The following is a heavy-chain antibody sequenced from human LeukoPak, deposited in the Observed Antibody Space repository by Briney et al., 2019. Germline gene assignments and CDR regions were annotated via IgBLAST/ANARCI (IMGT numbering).Heavy chain of an antibody. CDR3: ARDMWGYYYGSGRAFDI. CDR1: GGSISSSSYY. D-gene: IGHD3-10*01. V-gene: IGHV4-39*07. J-gene: IGHJ3*02. Sequence: SETLSLTCTVSGGSISSSSYYWGWIRQPPGKGLEWIGSIYYSGSTYYNPSLKSRVTISVDTSKNQFSLKLSSVTAADTAVYYCARDMWGYYYGSGRAFDIWGQGTMVTVSS. CDR2: IYYSGST.